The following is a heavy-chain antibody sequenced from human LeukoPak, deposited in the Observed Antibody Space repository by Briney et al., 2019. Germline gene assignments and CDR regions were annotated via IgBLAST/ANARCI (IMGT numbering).Heavy chain of an antibody. D-gene: IGHD3-3*01. Sequence: GGSLRLSCAASGFTLSDYYMNWVRQAPGKGLEWVSHISSTSSTMYYADSVKGRFTISRDNAKNSLYLQMNSLRDEDTAVYHCARESAYAFWFWGQGTLVAVSS. CDR2: ISSTSSTM. V-gene: IGHV3-48*02. CDR3: ARESAYAFWF. J-gene: IGHJ4*02. CDR1: GFTLSDYY.